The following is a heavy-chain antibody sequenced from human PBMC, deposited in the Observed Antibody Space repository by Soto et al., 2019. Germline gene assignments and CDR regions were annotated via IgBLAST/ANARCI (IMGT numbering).Heavy chain of an antibody. CDR1: GYTFTSYG. CDR2: ISAYNGNT. Sequence: ASVKVSCKASGYTFTSYGISWVRQAPGQGREWMGWISAYNGNTNYAQKLQGRVTMTTDTSTSTAYMELRSLRSDDTAVYYCARVVAGAAMIVVVNNWFEPWGQGTLVTVSS. CDR3: ARVVAGAAMIVVVNNWFEP. V-gene: IGHV1-18*04. J-gene: IGHJ5*02. D-gene: IGHD3-22*01.